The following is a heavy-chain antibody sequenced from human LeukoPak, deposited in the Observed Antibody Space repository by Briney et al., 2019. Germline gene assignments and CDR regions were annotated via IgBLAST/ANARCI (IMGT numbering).Heavy chain of an antibody. D-gene: IGHD6-19*01. J-gene: IGHJ4*02. V-gene: IGHV4-31*03. Sequence: PQTLSLTCTVSGGSISSGGYYWSWIRQHPGKGLEWIGYIYYSGSTYYNPSLKSRVAISVDTSKNQFSLKLSSVTAADTAVYYCARGGVAGDFDYWGQGTLVTVSS. CDR3: ARGGVAGDFDY. CDR2: IYYSGST. CDR1: GGSISSGGYY.